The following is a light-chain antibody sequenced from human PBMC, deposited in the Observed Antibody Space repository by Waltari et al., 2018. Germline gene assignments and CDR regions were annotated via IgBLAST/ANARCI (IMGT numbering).Light chain of an antibody. V-gene: IGKV3D-15*01. J-gene: IGKJ2*01. CDR2: FGS. Sequence: EIVMTQSPVTMSVSPGEGVTLSCTASESVGTDVAWYRHKPGQPPRLLIYFGSTRATGVPARISGSGSGTDFSLTISSLESEDFAFYYCQQSRQWPRRTFGQGTKLE. CDR1: ESVGTD. CDR3: QQSRQWPRRT.